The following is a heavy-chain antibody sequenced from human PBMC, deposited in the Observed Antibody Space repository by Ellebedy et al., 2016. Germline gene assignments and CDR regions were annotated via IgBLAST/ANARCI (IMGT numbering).Heavy chain of an antibody. V-gene: IGHV1-8*01. D-gene: IGHD5-18*01. CDR3: ARGYRGYTYGPAPFDY. J-gene: IGHJ4*02. Sequence: ASVKVSCKASGYTFTSYDIDWVRQASGQGLEWMGWMNPNSGNTGYAQKFKARVTMIRNTSITTAYMELSSLRSEDTAVYYCARGYRGYTYGPAPFDYWGQGTLVTVSS. CDR2: MNPNSGNT. CDR1: GYTFTSYD.